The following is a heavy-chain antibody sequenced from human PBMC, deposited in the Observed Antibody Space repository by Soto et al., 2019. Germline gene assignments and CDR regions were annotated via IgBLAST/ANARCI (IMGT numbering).Heavy chain of an antibody. Sequence: GSLRLSCAASGFTFSSYAMSWVRQAPGKGLEWVSAISGSGGSTYYADSVKGRFTISRDNSKNTLYLQMNSLRAEDTAVYYFAKIPPGYSYGYFYFDYWGQGTLVTVSS. J-gene: IGHJ4*02. CDR1: GFTFSSYA. D-gene: IGHD5-18*01. CDR2: ISGSGGST. V-gene: IGHV3-23*01. CDR3: AKIPPGYSYGYFYFDY.